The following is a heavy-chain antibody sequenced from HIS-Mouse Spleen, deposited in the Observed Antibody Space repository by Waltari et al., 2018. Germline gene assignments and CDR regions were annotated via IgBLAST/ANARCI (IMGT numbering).Heavy chain of an antibody. CDR2: IYTSGST. Sequence: QVQLQESGPGLVKPSETLSLTCTVSGGSISSYYWSWIRQPAGKGLEWIGRIYTSGSTNYNPSLKSRVTMSVDTSKNQFSLKLSSVTAADTAVYYCARESLGYCSSTSCCAFDIWGQGTMVTVSS. V-gene: IGHV4-4*07. CDR1: GGSISSYY. J-gene: IGHJ3*02. D-gene: IGHD2-2*01. CDR3: ARESLGYCSSTSCCAFDI.